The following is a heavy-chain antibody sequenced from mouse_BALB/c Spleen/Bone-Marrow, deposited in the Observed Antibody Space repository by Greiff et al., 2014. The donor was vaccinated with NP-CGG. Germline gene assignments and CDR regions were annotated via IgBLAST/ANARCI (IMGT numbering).Heavy chain of an antibody. CDR2: ISSGSSTI. Sequence: VQLKESGGGLVQPGGSRKLSCAASGFTFSSFAMHWVRQAPEKGLEWVAYISSGSSTIYYADTVMGRFTISRDNPKNTLSLQMTSLRSEDTAMYYCARSGSSSGYFDYWGQGTTLTVSS. V-gene: IGHV5-17*02. J-gene: IGHJ2*01. D-gene: IGHD1-1*01. CDR3: ARSGSSSGYFDY. CDR1: GFTFSSFA.